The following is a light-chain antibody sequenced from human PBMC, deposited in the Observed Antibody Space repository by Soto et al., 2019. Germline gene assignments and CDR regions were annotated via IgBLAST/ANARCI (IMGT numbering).Light chain of an antibody. J-gene: IGKJ1*01. CDR1: QSLLHSDGKTY. CDR3: MQSIQLPWT. CDR2: EVF. V-gene: IGKV2D-29*01. Sequence: DIVMTQTPLSLSVTPGQPASISCKSSQSLLHSDGKTYLYWYVQKAGQPPQLLIYEVFNRFLRVPDRFGGSGSGTDFTLKISRMAPEDVGVYYCMQSIQLPWTFGQGTRVDIK.